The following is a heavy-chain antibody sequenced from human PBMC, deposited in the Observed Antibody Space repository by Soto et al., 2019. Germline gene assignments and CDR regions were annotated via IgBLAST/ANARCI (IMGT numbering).Heavy chain of an antibody. CDR2: ISYDGNNK. V-gene: IGHV3-30-3*01. D-gene: IGHD3-3*01. Sequence: QVQLAESGGGVVQPERSLRLSCAASGFTFSSSAMHWVRQAPGKGLEWVAVISYDGNNKYYADSVKGRFTISRDNSKNTLYLQMNSLRAEDTAVYYCARDLPIFGVVQYYDYYGMEVWGQGTTVTVSS. J-gene: IGHJ6*02. CDR1: GFTFSSSA. CDR3: ARDLPIFGVVQYYDYYGMEV.